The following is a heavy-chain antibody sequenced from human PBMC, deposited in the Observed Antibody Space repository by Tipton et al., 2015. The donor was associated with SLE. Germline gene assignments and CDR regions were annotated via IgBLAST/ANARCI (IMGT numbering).Heavy chain of an antibody. Sequence: TLSLTCTVSGFSISSYYWGWIRQPPGKGLEWLGTIYHSGTTYYNPSLKSRLTLSIDTSKNQFSLKLSSVTAADTAVYYCARGTLFYDFLGTYYPFDFWGQGTLVTVSS. CDR3: ARGTLFYDFLGTYYPFDF. J-gene: IGHJ4*02. CDR1: GFSISSYY. D-gene: IGHD3-3*01. CDR2: IYHSGTT. V-gene: IGHV4-38-2*02.